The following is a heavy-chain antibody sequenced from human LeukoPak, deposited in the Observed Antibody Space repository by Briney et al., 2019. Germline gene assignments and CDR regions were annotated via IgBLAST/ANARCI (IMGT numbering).Heavy chain of an antibody. CDR1: GGSISSVYW. V-gene: IGHV4-4*02. Sequence: PSETLSLTCAVFGGSISSVYWWNWVRQSPGRGLEWIGEIYHSGSTYYNPSLKSRVTISVDRSKNQFSLKLSSVTAADTAVYYCARGYSSSWYGTHFDYWGQGTLVTVSS. J-gene: IGHJ4*02. CDR2: IYHSGST. CDR3: ARGYSSSWYGTHFDY. D-gene: IGHD6-13*01.